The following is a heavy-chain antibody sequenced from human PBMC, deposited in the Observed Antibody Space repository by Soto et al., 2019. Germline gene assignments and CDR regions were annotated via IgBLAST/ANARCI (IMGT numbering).Heavy chain of an antibody. V-gene: IGHV3-30-3*01. J-gene: IGHJ5*02. Sequence: ESGGGVVQPGRSLRLSCAASGFTFSSYAMHWVRQAPGKGLEWVAVISYDGSNKYYADSVKGRFTISRDNSKNTLYLQMNSLRAEDTAVYYCASLEGYCSGGSCPVGDWFDPWGQGTLVTVSS. CDR1: GFTFSSYA. CDR3: ASLEGYCSGGSCPVGDWFDP. D-gene: IGHD2-15*01. CDR2: ISYDGSNK.